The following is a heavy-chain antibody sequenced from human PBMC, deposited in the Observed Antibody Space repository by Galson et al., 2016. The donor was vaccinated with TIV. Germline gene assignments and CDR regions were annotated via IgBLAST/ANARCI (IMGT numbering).Heavy chain of an antibody. D-gene: IGHD2-2*01. CDR1: GYTFSTYG. CDR2: ISAYNGDT. CDR3: ARDLDTVVVTGALRDPTNYYYGMDV. J-gene: IGHJ6*02. Sequence: SVKVSCKASGYTFSTYGISWVRQAPGQGLEWMGWISAYNGDTKYSQKSQGRITMTTDTSTSTAYMELRSLRSNDTAVYYCARDLDTVVVTGALRDPTNYYYGMDVWGQGTTVIVSS. V-gene: IGHV1-18*01.